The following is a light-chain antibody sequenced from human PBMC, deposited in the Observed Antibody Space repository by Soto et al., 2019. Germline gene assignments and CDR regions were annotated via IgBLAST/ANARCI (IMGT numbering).Light chain of an antibody. V-gene: IGLV2-14*03. CDR3: SSYRSGSTLV. CDR2: DVS. Sequence: QSVLTQPASVSGSPGQSITISCTGTSSDVGGSTYVSWYQQHPGKAPKLIIYDVSNRPSGISNRFSGSKSGNTASLTISGLQAEDEADYYCSSYRSGSTLVFGGGTQLTVL. CDR1: SSDVGGSTY. J-gene: IGLJ2*01.